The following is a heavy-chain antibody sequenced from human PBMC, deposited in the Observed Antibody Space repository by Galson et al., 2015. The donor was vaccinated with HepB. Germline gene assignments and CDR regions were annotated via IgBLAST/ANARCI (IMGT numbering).Heavy chain of an antibody. V-gene: IGHV3-9*01. J-gene: IGHJ4*02. CDR2: ISWNSGSI. D-gene: IGHD3-22*01. CDR3: AKGSSGYDGAFDY. Sequence: SLRLSCAASGFTFDDYAMHWVRQAPGKGLEWVSGISWNSGSIGYADSVKGRFTISRDNAKNSLYLQMNSLRAEDTALYYCAKGSSGYDGAFDYWGQGTLVTVSS. CDR1: GFTFDDYA.